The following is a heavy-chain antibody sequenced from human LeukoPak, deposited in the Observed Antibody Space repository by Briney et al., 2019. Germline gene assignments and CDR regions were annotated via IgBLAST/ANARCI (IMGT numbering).Heavy chain of an antibody. CDR2: ISGSGGST. Sequence: GGSLRLSCAASGFTFSSYAMSWVRQAPGKGPEWVSAISGSGGSTYYADSVKGRFTISRDNSKNTLYLQMNSLRAEDTAVYYCAKIHVGEGDGLDYWGQGTLVTVSS. CDR3: AKIHVGEGDGLDY. V-gene: IGHV3-23*01. CDR1: GFTFSSYA. D-gene: IGHD2-21*01. J-gene: IGHJ4*02.